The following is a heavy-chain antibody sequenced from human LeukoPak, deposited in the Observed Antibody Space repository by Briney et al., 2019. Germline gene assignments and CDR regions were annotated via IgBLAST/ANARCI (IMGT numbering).Heavy chain of an antibody. CDR3: ATDGRGHVMTLNY. V-gene: IGHV1-24*01. CDR1: GYTLREIS. D-gene: IGHD3-10*01. Sequence: APVKVSCKVSGYTLREISMHWVRQAPGNGLEWLGICDTEECETSYEQKFQGRVALTEETPTNTAFYELSRLRSEDTAVYYCATDGRGHVMTLNYWGQGSLVTGSS. J-gene: IGHJ4*02. CDR2: CDTEECET.